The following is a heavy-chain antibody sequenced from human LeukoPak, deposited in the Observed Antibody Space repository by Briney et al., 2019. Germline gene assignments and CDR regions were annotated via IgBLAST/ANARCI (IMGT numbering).Heavy chain of an antibody. CDR2: ITASGGNT. D-gene: IGHD5-18*01. CDR1: GFTFSSYA. J-gene: IGHJ4*02. V-gene: IGHV3-23*01. Sequence: QPGGSLRLSCAASGFTFSSYAMGWVRQAPGKGLEWVSAITASGGNTYYADSVKGRFTISRDNSKNTLYLQVNSPRAEDTAVYYCAKGNGYSYGRYYFDYWGQGTLVTVSS. CDR3: AKGNGYSYGRYYFDY.